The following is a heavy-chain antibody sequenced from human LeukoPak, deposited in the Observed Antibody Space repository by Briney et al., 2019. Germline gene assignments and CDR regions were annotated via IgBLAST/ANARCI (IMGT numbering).Heavy chain of an antibody. CDR2: INPSGGST. CDR3: ARVRPDYYGSGIVFDY. J-gene: IGHJ4*02. V-gene: IGHV1-46*01. Sequence: ASVKVSCKASGYTFTSYYMHWVRQAPGQGLEWMGIINPSGGSTSYAQKFQGRVTMTRDTSTSTVYMELSSLRSEDTAVYYCARVRPDYYGSGIVFDYWGQGTLVTVSS. CDR1: GYTFTSYY. D-gene: IGHD3-10*01.